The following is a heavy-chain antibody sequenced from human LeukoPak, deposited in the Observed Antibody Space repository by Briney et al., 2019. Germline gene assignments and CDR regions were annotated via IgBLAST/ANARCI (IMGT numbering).Heavy chain of an antibody. J-gene: IGHJ6*02. Sequence: GGSLRLSCAASGFTFSSYGMHWVRQAPGKGLEWVAIIWYDGSNEYYGDSVKGRFTISRDNSKNTLDLQMNSLRAEDTAVYYCAKERIRGSSYYYHGMDVWGQGTTVTVSS. V-gene: IGHV3-33*06. CDR3: AKERIRGSSYYYHGMDV. D-gene: IGHD6-6*01. CDR2: IWYDGSNE. CDR1: GFTFSSYG.